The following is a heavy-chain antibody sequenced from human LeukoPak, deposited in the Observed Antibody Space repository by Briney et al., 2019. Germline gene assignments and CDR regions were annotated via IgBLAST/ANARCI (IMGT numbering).Heavy chain of an antibody. CDR3: ARHGGWGFGY. J-gene: IGHJ4*02. CDR1: GGSFSGYY. Sequence: SETLSLACAVYGGSFSGYYWSWIRQPPGKGLEWIGEINHSGSTNYNPSLKSRVTISVDTSKNQFSLKLSSVTAADTAVYYCARHGGWGFGYWGQGTLVTVSS. CDR2: INHSGST. D-gene: IGHD7-27*01. V-gene: IGHV4-34*01.